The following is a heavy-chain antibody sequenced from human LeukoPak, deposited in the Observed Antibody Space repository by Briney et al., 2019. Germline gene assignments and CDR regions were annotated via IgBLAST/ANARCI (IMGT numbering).Heavy chain of an antibody. CDR2: ISSYNDNT. J-gene: IGHJ3*02. V-gene: IGHV1-18*01. D-gene: IGHD2-21*01. CDR3: ARVRLPYSRSDAFDI. Sequence: ASVKVSCKASGYTFSNYGISWVRQAPGQGLEWMGRISSYNDNTNYARKLQGRVTMTRDTSISTAYMELSRLRSDDTAVYYCARVRLPYSRSDAFDIWGQGTMVTVSS. CDR1: GYTFSNYG.